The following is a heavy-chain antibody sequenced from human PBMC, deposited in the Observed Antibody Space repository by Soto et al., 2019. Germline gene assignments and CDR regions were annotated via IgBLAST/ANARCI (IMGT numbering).Heavy chain of an antibody. Sequence: PGGSLRLSCAASGFTFTSFAVSWVRQAPGKGLEWVSAISGSGGATYYADSVKGRFTVSRDNSRNTVYLQVDSLRVEDTAVYHCAIGESLSTSYFNFWGKGTLVTVSS. CDR1: GFTFTSFA. D-gene: IGHD3-10*01. CDR3: AIGESLSTSYFNF. V-gene: IGHV3-23*01. J-gene: IGHJ4*02. CDR2: ISGSGGAT.